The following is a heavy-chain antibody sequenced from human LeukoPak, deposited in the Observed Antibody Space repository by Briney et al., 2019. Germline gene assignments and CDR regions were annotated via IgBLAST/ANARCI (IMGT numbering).Heavy chain of an antibody. CDR3: ARSFRSSGSENFDY. D-gene: IGHD3-10*01. V-gene: IGHV3-74*01. Sequence: GGSLRLSCAASGFTFSSYWMHWARQAPGKGLVWVSRINSDGGSTTYADSVKGRFTISRDNAKNTLYLQMNSLRAEDTAVYYCARSFRSSGSENFDYWGQGTLVTVSS. CDR2: INSDGGST. CDR1: GFTFSSYW. J-gene: IGHJ4*02.